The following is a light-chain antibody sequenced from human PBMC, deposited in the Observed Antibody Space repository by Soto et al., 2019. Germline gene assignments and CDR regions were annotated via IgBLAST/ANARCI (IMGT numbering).Light chain of an antibody. J-gene: IGLJ1*01. V-gene: IGLV2-14*01. CDR2: EVF. Sequence: QSALTQPASLSGSPGQSITISCTCTNSDLGAYGYVSWYQQHPGKAPRLLIYEVFNRPSGVSDRFSGSKSANTASLTISGLQAEDEADYYCSSYTTSSARVFGPGTKVTVL. CDR1: NSDLGAYGY. CDR3: SSYTTSSARV.